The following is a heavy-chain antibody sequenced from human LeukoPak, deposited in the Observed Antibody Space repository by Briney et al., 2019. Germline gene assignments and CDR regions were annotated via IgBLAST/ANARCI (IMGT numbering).Heavy chain of an antibody. CDR2: INPNSGGT. J-gene: IGHJ6*03. CDR3: ARDRLELRGPYYYYYMDV. CDR1: GYTFTGYY. V-gene: IGHV1-2*02. D-gene: IGHD1-7*01. Sequence: ASVKVSCKASGYTFTGYYMHWVRQAPGQGLEWMGWINPNSGGTNYAQKFQGRVTMTRDTSISTAYMELSRLRSDDTAVYYCARDRLELRGPYYYYYMDVWGKGTTVTVSS.